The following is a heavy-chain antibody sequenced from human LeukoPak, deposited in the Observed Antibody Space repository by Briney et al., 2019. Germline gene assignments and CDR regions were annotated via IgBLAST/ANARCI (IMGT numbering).Heavy chain of an antibody. V-gene: IGHV1-2*06. CDR1: GYTFTGYY. J-gene: IGHJ4*02. CDR3: AKRYCSSPNCYANFDY. CDR2: INPNSGDI. D-gene: IGHD2-2*01. Sequence: ASVKVSCKASGYTFTGYYMHWVRQAPGQGLEWMGRINPNSGDIKYAQKFQGRVTMTRDTSISTAYMELSRLTSDDTAVYYCAKRYCSSPNCYANFDYGARGTLVTVSS.